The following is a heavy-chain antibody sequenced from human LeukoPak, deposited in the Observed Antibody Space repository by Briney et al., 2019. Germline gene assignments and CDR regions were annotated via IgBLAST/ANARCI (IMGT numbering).Heavy chain of an antibody. CDR3: AKAYYDSSGYYAAANFDY. CDR2: IKQDGSER. CDR1: GFTFSSYW. D-gene: IGHD3-22*01. J-gene: IGHJ4*02. V-gene: IGHV3-7*03. Sequence: PGGSLRLSCAASGFTFSSYWMSWVRQAPGKGLEWVANIKQDGSERYYVDSVKGRFTISRDNSKNTLYLQMNSLRAEDTAVYYCAKAYYDSSGYYAAANFDYWGQGTLVTVPS.